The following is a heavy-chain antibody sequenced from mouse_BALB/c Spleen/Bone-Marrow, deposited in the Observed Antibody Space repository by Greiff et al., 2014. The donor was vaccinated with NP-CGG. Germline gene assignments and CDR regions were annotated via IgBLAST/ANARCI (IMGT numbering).Heavy chain of an antibody. Sequence: VQLQQSGPELVKPGASVKLSCRASGFSFTDYFINWVKQSHGKSLEWIGRIHPCNGDTFYNQKFKVKATLTVDKSSNTARMELLSLTSEDSAVYYCGRYGYDAMDFWGQGTSVTVSS. D-gene: IGHD1-1*02. V-gene: IGHV1-37*01. CDR1: GFSFTDYF. J-gene: IGHJ4*01. CDR3: GRYGYDAMDF. CDR2: IHPCNGDT.